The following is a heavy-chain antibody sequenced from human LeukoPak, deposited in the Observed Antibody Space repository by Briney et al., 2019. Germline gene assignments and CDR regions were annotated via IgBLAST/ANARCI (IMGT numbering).Heavy chain of an antibody. CDR3: AKDWHFDL. J-gene: IGHJ2*01. CDR2: IIGGSGAST. Sequence: GGSLRLSCVASGFTFSSDAMTWVRQAPGKGLEWVAGIIGGSGASTYYADSAKGRFTVSRDNSRNTVYLQMKRLRAEDTALYYCAKDWHFDLWGRGTLVTVSS. V-gene: IGHV3-23*01. CDR1: GFTFSSDA.